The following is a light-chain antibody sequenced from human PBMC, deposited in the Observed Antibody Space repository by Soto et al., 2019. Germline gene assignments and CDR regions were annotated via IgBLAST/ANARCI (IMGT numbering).Light chain of an antibody. CDR3: HQYNYWPLT. V-gene: IGKV3-15*01. J-gene: IGKJ4*01. CDR1: QSVRSN. Sequence: EIVMTQSPATLSVSPGERATLSCRASQSVRSNLAWYQQKRGQAPRLLIYGASNRATGIPARFSGNGSGTEFTLTISSLQSEDFAIYSCHQYNYWPLTFGGGTNVEI. CDR2: GAS.